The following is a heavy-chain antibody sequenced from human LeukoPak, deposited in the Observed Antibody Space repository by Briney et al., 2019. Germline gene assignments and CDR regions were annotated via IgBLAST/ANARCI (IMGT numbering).Heavy chain of an antibody. CDR1: GFTFSTYG. V-gene: IGHV3-23*01. D-gene: IGHD4-11*01. Sequence: PGGSLRLSCVASGFTFSTYGMSWVRQAPGKGLEWVSATSGSGGSTYYADSVKGRFTISRHNAKNSLYLQLNSLRAEDTAVYYCVRLYDDYTNGHFDSWGQGTLVTVSS. J-gene: IGHJ4*02. CDR2: TSGSGGST. CDR3: VRLYDDYTNGHFDS.